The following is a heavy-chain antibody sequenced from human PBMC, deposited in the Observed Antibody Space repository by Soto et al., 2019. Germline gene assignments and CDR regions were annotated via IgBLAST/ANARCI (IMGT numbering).Heavy chain of an antibody. CDR3: ASGILLWLRRINNGYSG. D-gene: IGHD5-12*01. Sequence: QVQLVQSGAEVKKPESSVKVSCKAPGGTFSTYAISWVRQAPGQGLEWMGGIIPMFGTANYAQRFQDRVTIAADESTNTVYMELSSLRSEATAVYFCASGILLWLRRINNGYSGWGQGTLVTVSS. CDR1: GGTFSTYA. J-gene: IGHJ4*02. CDR2: IIPMFGTA. V-gene: IGHV1-69*12.